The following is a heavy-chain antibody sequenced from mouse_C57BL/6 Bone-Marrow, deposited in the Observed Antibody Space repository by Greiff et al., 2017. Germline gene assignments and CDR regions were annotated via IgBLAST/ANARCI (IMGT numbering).Heavy chain of an antibody. V-gene: IGHV5-15*01. CDR2: ISNLAYSI. D-gene: IGHD1-1*01. J-gene: IGHJ4*01. Sequence: EVQVVESGGGLVQPGGSLKLSCAASGFTFSDYGMAWVRQAPRKGPEWVAFISNLAYSIYYADTVTGRFTISRENAKNTLYLEMSSLRSEDTAMYYCARRIHGSDYAMDYWGQGTSVTVSS. CDR1: GFTFSDYG. CDR3: ARRIHGSDYAMDY.